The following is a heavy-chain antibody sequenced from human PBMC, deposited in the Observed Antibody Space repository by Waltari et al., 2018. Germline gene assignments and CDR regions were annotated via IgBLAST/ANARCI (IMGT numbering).Heavy chain of an antibody. CDR3: ARDGHSYFYGSWSDY. J-gene: IGHJ4*02. V-gene: IGHV3-30*01. CDR1: GISVSSYA. Sequence: QVQLVESGGGVVQPGKSLTLSCEVSGISVSSYAMHWVRQAPGKGLGWVAFISFDGNNIYFADSVKGRFTINRDNSKNTLSLQMNSLTPEDTAIYYCARDGHSYFYGSWSDYWGQGTLVTVSS. CDR2: ISFDGNNI. D-gene: IGHD3-10*01.